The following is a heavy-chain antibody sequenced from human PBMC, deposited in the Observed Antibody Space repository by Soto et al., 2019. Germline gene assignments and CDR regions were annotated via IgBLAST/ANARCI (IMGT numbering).Heavy chain of an antibody. V-gene: IGHV1-69*13. CDR3: ARGRDIAGPFDY. Sequence: SVKVSCKASGGTFSNFAVSWVRQAPGQGLEWMGGSIPMFGTTTYALKFQGRVTISADDSTSTAYMELSSLRSEDTAVYYCARGRDIAGPFDYWGQGTLVTVSS. CDR1: GGTFSNFA. CDR2: SIPMFGTT. J-gene: IGHJ4*02. D-gene: IGHD5-12*01.